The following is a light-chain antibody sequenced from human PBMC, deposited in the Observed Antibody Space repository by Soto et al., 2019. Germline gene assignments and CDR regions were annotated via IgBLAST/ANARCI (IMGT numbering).Light chain of an antibody. J-gene: IGKJ1*01. Sequence: EIVLTQSPAILSVSPGERAALSCRASQSVTNKLAWYQQKPGQAPRLLIYGASTRAPGFPARFSGSGSGTDFTLTISSLQSEDFAVYYCQQYNNWPWTFGQGTKVDIK. CDR1: QSVTNK. V-gene: IGKV3-15*01. CDR3: QQYNNWPWT. CDR2: GAS.